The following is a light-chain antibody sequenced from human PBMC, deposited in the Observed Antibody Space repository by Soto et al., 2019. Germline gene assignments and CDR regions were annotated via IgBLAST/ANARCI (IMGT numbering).Light chain of an antibody. CDR1: SSNIGAGFD. CDR2: GNT. Sequence: QSVLTQPPSVSVAPGQRVTISCTGTSSNIGAGFDVHWYQHLPGTAPKLLIYGNTNRPSGVPDRFSGSKSGTSASPPIAVLLAGSWAEYVLQSYDNGMRAIFEFGTGAKV. J-gene: IGLJ1*01. V-gene: IGLV1-40*01. CDR3: QSYDNGMRAIFE.